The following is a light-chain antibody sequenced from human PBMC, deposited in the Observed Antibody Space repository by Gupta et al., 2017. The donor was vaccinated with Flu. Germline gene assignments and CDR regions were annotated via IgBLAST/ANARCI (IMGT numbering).Light chain of an antibody. CDR1: NIGSKS. V-gene: IGLV3-21*02. Sequence: SYVLTQPPSASVAPGQTARIICGGNNIGSKSVQWYQQKSGQAPVLVVYEDSDRPSGIPERFSGSNSGKTDTLTISSVEAGDEGYYYCQASDRDSYHQVFGGGTKLTVL. CDR2: EDS. CDR3: QASDRDSYHQV. J-gene: IGLJ3*02.